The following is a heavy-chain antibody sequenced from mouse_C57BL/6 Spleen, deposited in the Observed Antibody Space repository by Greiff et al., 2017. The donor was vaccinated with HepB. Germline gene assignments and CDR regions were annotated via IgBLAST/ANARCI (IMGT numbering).Heavy chain of an antibody. V-gene: IGHV1-81*01. Sequence: QVQLKQSGAELARPGASVKLSCKASGYTFTSYGISWVKQRTGQGLEWIGEIYPRSGNTYYNEKFKGKATLTADKSSSTAYMALRSLTSEESSVYFCARRAEYYAMDYWGQGTSVTVSS. J-gene: IGHJ4*01. CDR1: GYTFTSYG. D-gene: IGHD3-1*01. CDR3: ARRAEYYAMDY. CDR2: IYPRSGNT.